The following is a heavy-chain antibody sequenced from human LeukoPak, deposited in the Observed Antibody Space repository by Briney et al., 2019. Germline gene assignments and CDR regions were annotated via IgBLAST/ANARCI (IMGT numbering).Heavy chain of an antibody. CDR2: ISGSGGST. V-gene: IGHV3-23*01. CDR3: ARGQVVVITPSFFDY. D-gene: IGHD3-22*01. J-gene: IGHJ4*02. Sequence: GGSLRLSCAASGFTFSSYAMSWVRQAPGKGLEWVSAISGSGGSTYYADSVKGRFTISRDNSKNTLYLQMNSLRAEDTAVYYCARGQVVVITPSFFDYWGQGTLVTVSS. CDR1: GFTFSSYA.